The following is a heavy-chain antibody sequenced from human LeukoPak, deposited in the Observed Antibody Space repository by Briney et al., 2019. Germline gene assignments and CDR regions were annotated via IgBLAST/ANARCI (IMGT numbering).Heavy chain of an antibody. D-gene: IGHD1-26*01. J-gene: IGHJ5*02. V-gene: IGHV3-15*01. Sequence: GGSLRLSCAASGFTFSNAWMSWVRQAPGKGLEWLGRIKSKTDGGTTDYAAPVKGRFTISRDDSKDTLYLQMNSMKTDDTAVHYCTTDWEGGSYLWGQGTLVTVSS. CDR3: TTDWEGGSYL. CDR1: GFTFSNAW. CDR2: IKSKTDGGTT.